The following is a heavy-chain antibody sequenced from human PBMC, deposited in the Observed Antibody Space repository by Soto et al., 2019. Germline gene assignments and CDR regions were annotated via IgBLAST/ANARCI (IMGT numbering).Heavy chain of an antibody. CDR2: IIPILGKP. Sequence: GASVKVSCKASGDTFSSASINWVRQAPGQGLEWVGAIIPILGKPDYAQKFQGRVTITADESTNTVYMELTSLRSDDTAVYYCARDLDPSSGQLNWGQGTLVTVSS. D-gene: IGHD3-22*01. CDR1: GDTFSSAS. J-gene: IGHJ4*02. CDR3: ARDLDPSSGQLN. V-gene: IGHV1-69*10.